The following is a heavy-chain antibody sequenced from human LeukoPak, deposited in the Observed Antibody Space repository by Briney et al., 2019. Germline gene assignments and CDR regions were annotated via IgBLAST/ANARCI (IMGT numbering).Heavy chain of an antibody. CDR1: GATVGGFY. CDR3: ARGGDINVPGIIDS. J-gene: IGHJ4*02. CDR2: MFYNGQT. D-gene: IGHD1-1*01. V-gene: IGHV4-59*08. Sequence: PSETLSLTCNVYGATVGGFYGTWMLQPPVKVLEWIGYMFYNGQTNYNPSHESRVTISVDTSKNQFSLKLTSVTAADTALYYCARGGDINVPGIIDSWGQGTRVIVSS.